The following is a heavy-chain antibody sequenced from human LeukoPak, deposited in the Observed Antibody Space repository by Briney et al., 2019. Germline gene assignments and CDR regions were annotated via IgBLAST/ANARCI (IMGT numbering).Heavy chain of an antibody. CDR1: GFTFSNYA. CDR3: AKDGGSGMGFDP. V-gene: IGHV3-23*01. D-gene: IGHD3-10*01. Sequence: GGSLRLSCAASGFTFSNYAMTWLRQAPGKGLEWVSGIRAGGGSTNFADSVRGRFTLSTDNSKNTLYLHMNSLRAEDAAIYYCAKDGGSGMGFDPWGQGTLVTVSS. J-gene: IGHJ5*02. CDR2: IRAGGGST.